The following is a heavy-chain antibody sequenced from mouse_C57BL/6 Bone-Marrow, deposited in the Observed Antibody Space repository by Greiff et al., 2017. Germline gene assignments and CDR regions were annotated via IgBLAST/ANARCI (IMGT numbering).Heavy chain of an antibody. Sequence: VQLQQSGAELARPGASVKLSCKASGYTFTSYGISWVKQRTGQGLEWIGEIYPRSGNTYYNEKFKGKATLTADKSSSTAYMELRSLTSEDSAVYFCARDSSGYDYFDYWGQGTTLTVSS. CDR1: GYTFTSYG. V-gene: IGHV1-81*01. D-gene: IGHD3-2*02. CDR2: IYPRSGNT. CDR3: ARDSSGYDYFDY. J-gene: IGHJ2*01.